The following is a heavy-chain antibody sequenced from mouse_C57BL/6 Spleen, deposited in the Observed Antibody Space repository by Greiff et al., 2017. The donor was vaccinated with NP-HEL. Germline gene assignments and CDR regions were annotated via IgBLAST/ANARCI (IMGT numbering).Heavy chain of an antibody. CDR2: INPGSGGT. D-gene: IGHD1-1*01. CDR3: ARWATVPYFDY. V-gene: IGHV1-54*01. Sequence: QVQLKESGAELVRPGTSVKVSCKASGYAFTNYLIEWVKQRPGQGLEWIGVINPGSGGTNYNEKFKGKATLTADKSSSTAYMQLSSLTSEDSAVYFCARWATVPYFDYWGQGTTLTVSS. CDR1: GYAFTNYL. J-gene: IGHJ2*01.